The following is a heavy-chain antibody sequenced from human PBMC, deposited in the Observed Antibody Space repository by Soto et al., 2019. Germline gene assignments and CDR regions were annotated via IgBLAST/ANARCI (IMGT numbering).Heavy chain of an antibody. D-gene: IGHD6-25*01. J-gene: IGHJ6*03. CDR1: GFTFSSYG. CDR3: AKDSGDSYYYYYMDV. Sequence: QVQLVESGGGVVQPGRSLRLSCAASGFTFSSYGMHWVGQAPGKGLEWVAVISYDGSNKYYADSVKGRFTISRDNSKNTLYLQMNSLRAEDTAVYYCAKDSGDSYYYYYMDVWGKGTTVTVSS. CDR2: ISYDGSNK. V-gene: IGHV3-30*18.